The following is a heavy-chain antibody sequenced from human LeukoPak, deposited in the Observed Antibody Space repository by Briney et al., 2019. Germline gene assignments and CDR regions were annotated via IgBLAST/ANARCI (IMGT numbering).Heavy chain of an antibody. V-gene: IGHV1-18*01. D-gene: IGHD4-23*01. CDR3: ARTLADYGGNSYYFDY. J-gene: IGHJ4*02. CDR2: IRPYSGDT. CDR1: GYTFTSYG. Sequence: ASVKVSCKASGYTFTSYGISWVRQAPGQGLEWMGWIRPYSGDTNYAQTFQGRVTMTTDTSTTTAHMELRSLKSDDTAVYYCARTLADYGGNSYYFDYWGQGALVTVSS.